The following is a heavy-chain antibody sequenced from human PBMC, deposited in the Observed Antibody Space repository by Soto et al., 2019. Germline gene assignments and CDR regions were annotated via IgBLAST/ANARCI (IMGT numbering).Heavy chain of an antibody. CDR1: GFTFSSYA. Sequence: PGGSLRLSCAASGFTFSSYAMTGVRQAPGKGLEWVSAISGSGGSTYYADSVKGRFTISRDNSKNTLYLQMNSLRAEDTAVYYCAKDRGAVAVGRFDPWGQGTLVTVSS. V-gene: IGHV3-23*01. D-gene: IGHD6-19*01. J-gene: IGHJ5*02. CDR2: ISGSGGST. CDR3: AKDRGAVAVGRFDP.